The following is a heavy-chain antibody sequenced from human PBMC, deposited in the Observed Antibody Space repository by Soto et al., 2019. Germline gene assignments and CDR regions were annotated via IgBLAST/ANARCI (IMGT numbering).Heavy chain of an antibody. V-gene: IGHV4-30-4*01. CDR2: IYYSGST. D-gene: IGHD6-6*01. Sequence: QVQLQESGPGLVKPSQTLSLTCTVSGGSISSGDYYWSWIRQPPGKGLEWIGYIYYSGSTYYNPSLKSRVTISVDTSKNQFSLKLSSVTAADTAVYYCARKGSSSFGGWYNWFDPLGQGTLVTVSS. CDR1: GGSISSGDYY. CDR3: ARKGSSSFGGWYNWFDP. J-gene: IGHJ5*02.